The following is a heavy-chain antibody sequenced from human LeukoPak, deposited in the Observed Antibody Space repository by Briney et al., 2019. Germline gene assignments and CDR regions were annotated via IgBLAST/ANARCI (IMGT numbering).Heavy chain of an antibody. Sequence: GGSLRLSCAASGFTFSSYWRHWVRQAPGKGLVWVTRINSDGSSTSYADSVKGRSTISRDNAKNTLYLQMNRLRAEDTAVSYCARETYYDFWSGYYNGWFDPWGQGTLVTVSS. CDR2: INSDGSST. CDR3: ARETYYDFWSGYYNGWFDP. J-gene: IGHJ5*02. CDR1: GFTFSSYW. V-gene: IGHV3-74*01. D-gene: IGHD3-3*01.